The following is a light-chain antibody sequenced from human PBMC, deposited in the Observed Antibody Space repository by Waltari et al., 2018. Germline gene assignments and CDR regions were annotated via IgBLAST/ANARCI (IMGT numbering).Light chain of an antibody. V-gene: IGKV1-13*02. Sequence: IQMSQYPSSLSASVGDRVTITCRASQGISSYLNWYQQKPGKAPKLLIYYANSLASGVPSRFSGSGSGTEFTLTISSLQPEDFATYYCQQGNSYPLTFGGGTKVEIK. CDR3: QQGNSYPLT. J-gene: IGKJ4*01. CDR1: QGISSY. CDR2: YAN.